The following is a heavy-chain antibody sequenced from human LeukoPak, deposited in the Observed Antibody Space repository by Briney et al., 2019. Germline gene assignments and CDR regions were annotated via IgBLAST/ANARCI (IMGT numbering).Heavy chain of an antibody. CDR2: IYYSGST. V-gene: IGHV4-31*03. J-gene: IGHJ5*02. CDR3: ARIRVDQWGRRFDP. D-gene: IGHD1-26*01. CDR1: GGSISSGGYY. Sequence: SETLSLTCTVSGGSISSGGYYWSWIRQHPGKGLEWIGYIYYSGSTYYNPSLKSRVTISVDTSKNQFSLKLSSVTAADTAVYYCARIRVDQWGRRFDPWGQGTLVTVSS.